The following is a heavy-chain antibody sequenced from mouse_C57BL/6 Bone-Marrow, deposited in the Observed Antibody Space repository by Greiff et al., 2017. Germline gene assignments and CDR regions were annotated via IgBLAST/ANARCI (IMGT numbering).Heavy chain of an antibody. D-gene: IGHD2-4*01. CDR3: ATIYYDYDLYAMDY. CDR2: INPGSGGT. CDR1: GYAFTNYL. J-gene: IGHJ4*01. Sequence: QVQLQQSGAELVRPGTSVKVSCKASGYAFTNYLLEWVKQRPGQGLEWIGVINPGSGGTNYNETFKGKATLTADKSSSTAYMQLSSLTSEDSAVYFCATIYYDYDLYAMDYWGQGTSVTVSS. V-gene: IGHV1-54*01.